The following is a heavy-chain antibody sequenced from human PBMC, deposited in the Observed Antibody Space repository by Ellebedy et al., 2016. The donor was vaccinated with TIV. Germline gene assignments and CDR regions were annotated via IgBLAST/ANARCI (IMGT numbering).Heavy chain of an antibody. Sequence: SVKVSXKASRGTFSSYAISWVRQAPGQGLEWMGGIIPIFGTANYAQKFQGRVTITADESTSTAYMELSSLRSEDTAVYYCARDLDSGYCSSTSCVYYYYMDVWGKGTTVTVSS. J-gene: IGHJ6*03. D-gene: IGHD2-2*01. CDR3: ARDLDSGYCSSTSCVYYYYMDV. CDR1: RGTFSSYA. CDR2: IIPIFGTA. V-gene: IGHV1-69*13.